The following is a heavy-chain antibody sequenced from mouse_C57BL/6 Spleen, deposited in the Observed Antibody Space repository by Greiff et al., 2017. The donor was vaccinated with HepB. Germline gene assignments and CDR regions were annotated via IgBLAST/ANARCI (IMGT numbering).Heavy chain of an antibody. Sequence: QVQLQQPGAELVKPGASVKMSCKASGYTFTSYWITWVKQRPGQGLEWIGDIYPGSGSTNYNEKFKSKATLTVDTSSSTAYMQLSSLTSEDSAVYYCAREGIYDGYPRWYFDVWGTGTTVTVSS. CDR1: GYTFTSYW. J-gene: IGHJ1*03. CDR2: IYPGSGST. D-gene: IGHD2-3*01. V-gene: IGHV1-55*01. CDR3: AREGIYDGYPRWYFDV.